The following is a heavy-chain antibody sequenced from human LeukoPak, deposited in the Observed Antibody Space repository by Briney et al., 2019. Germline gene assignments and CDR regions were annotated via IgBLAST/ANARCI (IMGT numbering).Heavy chain of an antibody. CDR3: ASGFLQWLY. Sequence: GGSLRLSCAASGFIFGGCWMSWVRQAPGRGLEGVANINLDGSIKYYVDSIQSRFTISRNNAKNSLYLQMNSLRAEDTAVYYCASGFLQWLYWGQGTLVTVSS. V-gene: IGHV3-7*01. CDR1: GFIFGGCW. D-gene: IGHD3-3*01. CDR2: INLDGSIK. J-gene: IGHJ4*02.